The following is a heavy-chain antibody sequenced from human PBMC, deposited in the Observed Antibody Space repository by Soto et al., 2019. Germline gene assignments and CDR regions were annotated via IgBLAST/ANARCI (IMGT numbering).Heavy chain of an antibody. CDR2: INAGNGNT. CDR1: GYTFTSYA. J-gene: IGHJ4*02. D-gene: IGHD3-16*01. CDR3: ARGLNVYYSDY. V-gene: IGHV1-3*01. Sequence: QVQLVQSGAEVKKPGASVKVPCKASGYTFTSYAMHWVRQAPGQRLEWMGWINAGNGNTKYSQKFQGRVTITRDTSASTAYMELSSLRSEDTAVYYCARGLNVYYSDYWGQGTLVTVSS.